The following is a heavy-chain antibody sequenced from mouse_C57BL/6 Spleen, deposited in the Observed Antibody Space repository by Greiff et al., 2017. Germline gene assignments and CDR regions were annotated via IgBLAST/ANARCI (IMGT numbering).Heavy chain of an antibody. CDR1: GFTFSSYG. D-gene: IGHD4-1*01. CDR3: ARQNWDVYAMDD. J-gene: IGHJ4*01. Sequence: EVQVVESGGDLVKPGGSLKLSCAASGFTFSSYGMSWVRQTPDKRLEWVATISSGGSYTYYPDSVKGRFTISRDNAKNTLYLQMSSLKSEDTAMYYCARQNWDVYAMDDWGQGASVTVSS. V-gene: IGHV5-6*01. CDR2: ISSGGSYT.